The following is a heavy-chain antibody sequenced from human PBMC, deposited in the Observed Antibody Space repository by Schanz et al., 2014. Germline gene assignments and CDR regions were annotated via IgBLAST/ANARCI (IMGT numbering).Heavy chain of an antibody. CDR1: GYTFTTYY. J-gene: IGHJ3*02. CDR3: ARGTMPGTFDI. CDR2: INPSGGST. Sequence: QVQLVQSGAEVKKPGASMKVSCKASGYTFTTYYMLWVRQAPGQGLEWMGIINPSGGSTRYGQKFQGRITVTTDTSTSTVYLELSSLRYEDTALYYCARGTMPGTFDIWGQGTMVTVSS. D-gene: IGHD2-2*01. V-gene: IGHV1-46*01.